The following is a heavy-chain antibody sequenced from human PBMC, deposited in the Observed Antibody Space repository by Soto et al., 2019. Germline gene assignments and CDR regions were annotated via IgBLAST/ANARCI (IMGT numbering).Heavy chain of an antibody. D-gene: IGHD3-3*01. CDR3: AREGTYYGFWRGPHPQQSFVY. CDR1: GFTFSSYW. J-gene: IGHJ4*02. Sequence: QTGGSLRLSCAASGFTFSSYWMSWVRQAPGKGLEWVANIKQDGSEKYCVDSVKGRFTISRDNAKNSLYLQMNSLRAEDTAVYYCAREGTYYGFWRGPHPQQSFVYWGEGTLVSVSS. V-gene: IGHV3-7*01. CDR2: IKQDGSEK.